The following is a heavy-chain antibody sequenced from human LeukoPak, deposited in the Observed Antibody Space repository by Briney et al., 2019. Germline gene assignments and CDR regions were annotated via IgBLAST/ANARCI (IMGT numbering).Heavy chain of an antibody. Sequence: SETLSLTCAVYGVSFSGYYWSWLRQPPGKGLEWFGEINHSGSTNYNPSLKSRVTISVDTSKKEFSLKLSSVTAADTAVYYCARTTEGYCRGSTCYYYYYMNVWGKGTTVTVSS. D-gene: IGHD2-15*01. CDR1: GVSFSGYY. J-gene: IGHJ6*03. V-gene: IGHV4-34*01. CDR3: ARTTEGYCRGSTCYYYYYMNV. CDR2: INHSGST.